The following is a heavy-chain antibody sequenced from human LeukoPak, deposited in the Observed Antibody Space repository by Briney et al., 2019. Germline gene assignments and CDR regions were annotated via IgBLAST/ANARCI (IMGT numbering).Heavy chain of an antibody. CDR1: GGSFSGYY. CDR2: INHSGST. Sequence: SETLSLTCAVYGGSFSGYYWSWIRQPPGQGLDLIGEINHSGSTNYSPSLKIRVTISVDTSKNQFSLKLSSVTAADAAVYYCARVSGGGSTMVRGFLDPWGQGTLVTVSS. CDR3: ARVSGGGSTMVRGFLDP. V-gene: IGHV4-34*01. D-gene: IGHD3-10*01. J-gene: IGHJ5*02.